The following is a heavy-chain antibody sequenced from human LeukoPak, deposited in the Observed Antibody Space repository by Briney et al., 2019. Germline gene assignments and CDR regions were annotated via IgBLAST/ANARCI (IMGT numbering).Heavy chain of an antibody. CDR3: ASAGISGLFDY. V-gene: IGHV3-30*04. Sequence: PGGSLRLSCAASGFTFSGYAVHWVRQAPGKGLEWVAVISYDGSNKYYADSVKGRFTISRDISKNTLYLQMNSLRPDDTAVYYYASAGISGLFDYWGQGTLVTVSS. CDR2: ISYDGSNK. D-gene: IGHD6-13*01. CDR1: GFTFSGYA. J-gene: IGHJ4*02.